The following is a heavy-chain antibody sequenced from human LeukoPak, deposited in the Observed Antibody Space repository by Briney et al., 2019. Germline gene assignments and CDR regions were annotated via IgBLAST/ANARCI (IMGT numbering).Heavy chain of an antibody. CDR2: ISSSSSYI. V-gene: IGHV3-21*01. J-gene: IGHJ5*02. D-gene: IGHD3-10*01. Sequence: GMSLRLSCAASGFTFISYSMNWVRQAPGKGLEWVSSISSSSSYIYYADSVKGRFTVSRDNAKNSLYLQMNSLRAEDTAVYYCARDPYGSGSYRGWFDPWGQGTLVTVSS. CDR3: ARDPYGSGSYRGWFDP. CDR1: GFTFISYS.